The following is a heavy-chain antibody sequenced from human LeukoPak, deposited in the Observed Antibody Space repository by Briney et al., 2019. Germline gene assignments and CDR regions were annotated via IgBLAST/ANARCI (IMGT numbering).Heavy chain of an antibody. J-gene: IGHJ4*02. CDR3: ARDRYGDYGDFDY. CDR2: ISYDGSNK. V-gene: IGHV3-30*03. CDR1: GFTFSDAR. D-gene: IGHD4-17*01. Sequence: PGGSLRLSCAASGFTFSDARMSWVRQAPGKGLEWVAVISYDGSNKYYADSVKGRFTISRDNSKNTLYLQMNSLRAEDAAVYYCARDRYGDYGDFDYWGQGTLVTVSS.